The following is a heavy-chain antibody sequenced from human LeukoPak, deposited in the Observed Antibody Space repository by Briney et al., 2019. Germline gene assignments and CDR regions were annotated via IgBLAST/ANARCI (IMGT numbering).Heavy chain of an antibody. Sequence: GGSLRLSCAASGFISSSYWMHWVRQPPGKGLVYIACINTDGFSTSYADSVKGRFTISRNNAKNTLYLQMNSLRAEDTAVYYCARSRTYGDYGRGLDYWGQGTLVTVSS. V-gene: IGHV3-74*01. CDR3: ARSRTYGDYGRGLDY. CDR2: INTDGFST. J-gene: IGHJ4*02. CDR1: GFISSSYW. D-gene: IGHD4-17*01.